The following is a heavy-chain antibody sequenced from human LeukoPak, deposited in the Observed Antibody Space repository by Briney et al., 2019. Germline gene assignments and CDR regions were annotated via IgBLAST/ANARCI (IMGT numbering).Heavy chain of an antibody. CDR1: GYTLTSYY. V-gene: IGHV1-46*01. J-gene: IGHJ3*02. Sequence: ASVKVSCKASGYTLTSYYMHWVRQAPGQGLEWMGIINPSGGSTSYAQKFQGRVTMTRDTSTSTVYMELSSLRSEDTAVYYCARLGRYCSGGSCRRPDAFDIWGQGTMVTVSS. D-gene: IGHD2-15*01. CDR2: INPSGGST. CDR3: ARLGRYCSGGSCRRPDAFDI.